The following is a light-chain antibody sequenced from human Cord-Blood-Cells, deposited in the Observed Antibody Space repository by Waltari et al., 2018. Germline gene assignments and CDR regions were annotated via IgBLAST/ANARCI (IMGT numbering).Light chain of an antibody. CDR2: YDS. V-gene: IGLV3-21*04. Sequence: SSVLTQPPSVSVAPGKTARITCGGNNMGSKSVHWYQQKPGQAPVLVIYYDSDRPSGIPERFSGSNSGNTATLTISRVEAGDEADYYCQVWDSSSDRVFGGGTKLTVL. J-gene: IGLJ2*01. CDR1: NMGSKS. CDR3: QVWDSSSDRV.